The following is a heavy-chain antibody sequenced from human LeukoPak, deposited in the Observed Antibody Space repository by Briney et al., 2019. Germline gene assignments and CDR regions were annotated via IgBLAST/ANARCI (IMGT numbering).Heavy chain of an antibody. CDR1: GFTFSNYS. D-gene: IGHD4-17*01. CDR3: ARGRGTTATAAGNY. J-gene: IGHJ4*02. CDR2: ISGTGGTT. V-gene: IGHV3-23*01. Sequence: GGSLRLSCAASGFTFSNYSMSWVRQAPGKGLEWVSTISGTGGTTYYADSVKGRFTISRDNSKNTLYLQFNCLRADDTAVYYCARGRGTTATAAGNYWGQGTLVTVSS.